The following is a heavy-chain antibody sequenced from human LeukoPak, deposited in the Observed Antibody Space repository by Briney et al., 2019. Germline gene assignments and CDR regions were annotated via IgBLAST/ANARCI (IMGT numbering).Heavy chain of an antibody. J-gene: IGHJ4*02. Sequence: SETLSLTCTVSGGSISSYYWTWIRQPPGKRLEWIGHIYYSGSTNYNPSLKSRVTISVDTSKNQFSLRMSSVTAADTAVYYCARVGSGSYGPFDYWGQGTLVTVPS. CDR1: GGSISSYY. V-gene: IGHV4-59*01. CDR2: IYYSGST. D-gene: IGHD1-26*01. CDR3: ARVGSGSYGPFDY.